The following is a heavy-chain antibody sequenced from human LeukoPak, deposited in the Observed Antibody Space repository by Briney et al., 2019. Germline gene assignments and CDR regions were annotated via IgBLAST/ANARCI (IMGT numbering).Heavy chain of an antibody. CDR1: GFTFSSYA. D-gene: IGHD3-22*01. V-gene: IGHV3-23*01. J-gene: IGHJ4*02. Sequence: GGSLRLSCAASGFTFSSYAMSWVRQAPGKGLEWVSVVSGSGGSTYYADSVKGRFTISRDNSQNTLYLQMSSLRAEDTAVYYCAKDWAGSDRRYYFDYWGQGTLVTVSS. CDR3: AKDWAGSDRRYYFDY. CDR2: VSGSGGST.